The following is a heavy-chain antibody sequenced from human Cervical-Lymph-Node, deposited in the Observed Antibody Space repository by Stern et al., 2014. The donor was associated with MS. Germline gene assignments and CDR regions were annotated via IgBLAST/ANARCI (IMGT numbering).Heavy chain of an antibody. CDR3: ARDACGGDCYGSQDY. D-gene: IGHD2-21*02. J-gene: IGHJ4*02. Sequence: DQLVESGGDVVQPGRSLRLSCAASGFTFHTYGLHWVRQAPGKGLEWVAIIWHDGSNKYYADSVKGRFTISRDNSKNTLYLQMNSLRAEDTAVYYCARDACGGDCYGSQDYWGQGSLVTVSS. CDR2: IWHDGSNK. V-gene: IGHV3-33*01. CDR1: GFTFHTYG.